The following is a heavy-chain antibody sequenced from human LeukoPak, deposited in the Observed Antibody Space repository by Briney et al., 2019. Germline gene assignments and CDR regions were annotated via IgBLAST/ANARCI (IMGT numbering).Heavy chain of an antibody. CDR1: GFTFSSYA. D-gene: IGHD5-18*01. V-gene: IGHV3-23*01. Sequence: PGGSLRLSCAASGFTFSSYAMSWVRQAPGKGLEWVSAISGSGGSAYYADSVKSRFTISRDNSKNTLYLQMNSLRAEDTAVYYCANGQLWTPSHWGQGALVTVSS. J-gene: IGHJ4*02. CDR2: ISGSGGSA. CDR3: ANGQLWTPSH.